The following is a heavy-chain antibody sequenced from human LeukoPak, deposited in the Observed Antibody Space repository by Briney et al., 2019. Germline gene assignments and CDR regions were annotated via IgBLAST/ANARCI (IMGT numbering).Heavy chain of an antibody. CDR2: ISSSSSYI. Sequence: GGSLRLSCAASGFTFSSYSMNWVRQAPGKGLEWVSSISSSSSYIYYADSVKGRFTISRDNAKNSLYLQMNSLRAEDTAVYYCARGISVYHAFDIWGQRTIVTVSS. J-gene: IGHJ3*02. CDR1: GFTFSSYS. CDR3: ARGISVYHAFDI. V-gene: IGHV3-21*06. D-gene: IGHD6-13*01.